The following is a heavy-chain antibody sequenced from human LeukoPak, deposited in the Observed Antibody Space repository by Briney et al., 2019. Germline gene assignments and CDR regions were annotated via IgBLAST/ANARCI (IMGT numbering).Heavy chain of an antibody. V-gene: IGHV4-34*01. CDR2: INHAGST. CDR3: ARESGQLNGGGYYYGVFYYMDV. CDR1: GGTFSNYY. Sequence: KPSETLSLMRAVYGGTFSNYYWTWIRQSPGKGLEWVGEINHAGSTKYNPSFETRVTISVGASQNQFSLELTSVTAADTAVYYCARESGQLNGGGYYYGVFYYMDVWGKGTTVTVSS. D-gene: IGHD3-22*01. J-gene: IGHJ6*03.